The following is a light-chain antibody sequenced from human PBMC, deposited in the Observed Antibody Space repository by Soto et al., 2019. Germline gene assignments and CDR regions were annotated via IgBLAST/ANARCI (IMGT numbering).Light chain of an antibody. J-gene: IGKJ1*01. CDR2: GSS. CDR1: QSVSATY. Sequence: EVVLTQSPGTLSLSPGERATLSCRASQSVSATYIAWYQQKSGQAPTLLLYGSSTRATGVADRFSGSGSGTEFTLTIDRLEPEDCATYYCQQYGSSPRAFGQGTKVEVK. CDR3: QQYGSSPRA. V-gene: IGKV3-20*01.